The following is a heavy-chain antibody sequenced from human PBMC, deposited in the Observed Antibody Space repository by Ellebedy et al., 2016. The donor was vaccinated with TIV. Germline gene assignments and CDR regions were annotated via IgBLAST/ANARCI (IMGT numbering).Heavy chain of an antibody. CDR3: ARDPYYYDSSGYYFDY. V-gene: IGHV3-23*01. J-gene: IGHJ4*02. CDR1: GFTFSDYY. D-gene: IGHD3-22*01. CDR2: ISGSGGST. Sequence: GESLKISCAASGFTFSDYYMSWIRQAPGKGLEWVSAISGSGGSTYYADSVKGRFTISRDNSKNTLYLQMNSLRAEDTAVYYCARDPYYYDSSGYYFDYWGQGTLVTVSS.